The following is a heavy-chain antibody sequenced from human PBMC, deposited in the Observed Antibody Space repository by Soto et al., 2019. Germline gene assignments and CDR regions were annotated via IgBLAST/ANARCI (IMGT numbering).Heavy chain of an antibody. J-gene: IGHJ4*02. CDR2: IYYSGST. Sequence: WTWIRQHPGKGLGWIGYIYYSGSTYYNPSLKSRVTISVDTSKNQFSLKLSSVTAADTAVYYCARVLSVTLFDNWGQGTLVTVSS. CDR3: ARVLSVTLFDN. D-gene: IGHD4-17*01. V-gene: IGHV4-31*02.